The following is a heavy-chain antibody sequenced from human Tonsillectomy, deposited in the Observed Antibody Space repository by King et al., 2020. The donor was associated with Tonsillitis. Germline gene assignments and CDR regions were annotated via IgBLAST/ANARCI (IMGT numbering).Heavy chain of an antibody. CDR3: ARNSSDPKFYYYYYMDV. CDR1: GFTFSNYW. D-gene: IGHD3-22*01. V-gene: IGHV3-7*04. CDR2: IKQYGSEK. J-gene: IGHJ6*03. Sequence: VQLVESGGGLVQPGGSLRLSCAASGFTFSNYWMIWVRQAPGKGLEWVANIKQYGSEKYYVDSLKGRITISRDNAKNSLHLQMNSLRAEDTAMYYCARNSSDPKFYYYYYMDVWGKGTTVTVSS.